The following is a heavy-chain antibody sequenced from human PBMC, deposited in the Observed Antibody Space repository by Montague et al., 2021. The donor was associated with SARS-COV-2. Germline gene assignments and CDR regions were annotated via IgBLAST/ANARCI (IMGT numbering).Heavy chain of an antibody. CDR1: GFTFSSYA. D-gene: IGHD2-21*01. CDR3: ARGFRGGYSTFDY. V-gene: IGHV3-30*04. Sequence: SLRLSCAASGFTFSSYAMHWVRQAPGKGPEWVAVISYDGSNKYYADSVKGRFTISRDNSKNTLYLQMNSLRAEDTAVCYCARGFRGGYSTFDYWGQGTLVTVSS. J-gene: IGHJ4*02. CDR2: ISYDGSNK.